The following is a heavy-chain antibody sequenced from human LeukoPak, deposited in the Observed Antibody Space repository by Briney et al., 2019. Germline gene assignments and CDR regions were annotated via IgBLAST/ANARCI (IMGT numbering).Heavy chain of an antibody. CDR3: ARVYGAEIDY. V-gene: IGHV3-30*04. J-gene: IGHJ4*02. CDR2: ISFNGNDK. D-gene: IGHD4/OR15-4a*01. Sequence: GGSLTLSCVASGFCLGSYNMYWVRQAPGKGLEWVTLISFNGNDKKYADSVKGRFTVSRDNSRNTVFLQMNSLRPEDTAIYYCARVYGAEIDYWGQGTQVIVSS. CDR1: GFCLGSYN.